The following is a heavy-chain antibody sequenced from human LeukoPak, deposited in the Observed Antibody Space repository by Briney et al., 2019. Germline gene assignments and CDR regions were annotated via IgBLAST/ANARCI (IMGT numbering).Heavy chain of an antibody. J-gene: IGHJ4*02. D-gene: IGHD2-15*01. CDR2: ISGYNGNT. V-gene: IGHV1-18*01. CDR1: GYTFTNYD. Sequence: ASVKVSCKASGYTFTNYDITWVRQAPGQVLEWMGWISGYNGNTNYAQRLQGRVTMTTDTATSTASMDLRSLKSDDTAVYYCASDAGSGVVDYWGQGTLVTVSS. CDR3: ASDAGSGVVDY.